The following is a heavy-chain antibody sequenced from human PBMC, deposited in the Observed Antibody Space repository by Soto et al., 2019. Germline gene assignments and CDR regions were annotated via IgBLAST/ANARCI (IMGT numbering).Heavy chain of an antibody. CDR1: GYTFTSYA. J-gene: IGHJ4*02. CDR3: ARGHGYCSGGSCYEVAGDFDY. Sequence: ASVKVSCKASGYTFTSYAMHWVRQAPGQRLEWMGWINAGNGNTKYSQKFQGRVTITRDTSASTAYMELRSLRSDDTAVYYCARGHGYCSGGSCYEVAGDFDYWGQGTLVTVSS. V-gene: IGHV1-3*01. CDR2: INAGNGNT. D-gene: IGHD2-15*01.